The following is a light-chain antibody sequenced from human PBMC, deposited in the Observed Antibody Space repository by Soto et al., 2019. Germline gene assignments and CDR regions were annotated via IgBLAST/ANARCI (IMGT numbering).Light chain of an antibody. J-gene: IGKJ5*01. Sequence: DIQMTQSPSSLSASVGDRVTITCRARQSISNYLNWYQQRPGRAPKVLLFAASSLQSGVPSRFSGSGSGTDFTLTISSLQPEDFATYYCQQSYDTPRLTFGQGTRLEIK. CDR3: QQSYDTPRLT. CDR2: AAS. CDR1: QSISNY. V-gene: IGKV1-39*01.